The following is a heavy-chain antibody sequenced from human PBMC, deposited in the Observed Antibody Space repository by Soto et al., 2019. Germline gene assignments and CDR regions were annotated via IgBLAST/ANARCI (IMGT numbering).Heavy chain of an antibody. CDR1: GFTFNNYA. D-gene: IGHD6-19*01. CDR3: AREPTRGWTRGLYYFDQ. V-gene: IGHV3-21*02. J-gene: IGHJ4*02. CDR2: ITSTSMYL. Sequence: EVQLVESGGGLVKPGGSLILSCAASGFTFNNYAMSWVRQSPEKGLEWVASITSTSMYLYSSDSMKGRFIISRDNDNNSLYLQMNSLRAEDTAVYYCAREPTRGWTRGLYYFDQWGQGTLVTVSS.